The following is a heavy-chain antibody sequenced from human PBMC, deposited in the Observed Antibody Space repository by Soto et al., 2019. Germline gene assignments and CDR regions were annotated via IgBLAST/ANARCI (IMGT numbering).Heavy chain of an antibody. CDR3: ARVATVTTSAKNWFDP. D-gene: IGHD4-17*01. Sequence: PSETLSLTCAVYGGSFSGYYWSWIRQPPGKGLEWIGEINHSGSTNYNPSLKSRVTISVDTSKNQFSLKLSSVTAADTAVYYCARVATVTTSAKNWFDPWGQGTLVTVS. V-gene: IGHV4-34*01. CDR2: INHSGST. J-gene: IGHJ5*02. CDR1: GGSFSGYY.